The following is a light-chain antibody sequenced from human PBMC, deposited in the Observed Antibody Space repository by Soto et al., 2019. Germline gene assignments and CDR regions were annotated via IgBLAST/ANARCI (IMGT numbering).Light chain of an antibody. V-gene: IGKV3-15*01. CDR3: QQYNTWPPLT. J-gene: IGKJ4*01. CDR2: DAF. Sequence: EIVMTQSPATLSVSPGERATLSCRASQSVNSNLAWYQQKPGQGPRLLIYDAFTRATGIPARFSGSGSGTDFTLTISSLQSEDFAVYYCQQYNTWPPLTFGGGTKVEIK. CDR1: QSVNSN.